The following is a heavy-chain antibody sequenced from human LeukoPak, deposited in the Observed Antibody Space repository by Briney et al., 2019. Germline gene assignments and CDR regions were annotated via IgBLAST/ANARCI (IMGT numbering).Heavy chain of an antibody. CDR1: GYTFTSYG. CDR3: ARDLPEDDILTGLEDYYYYYGMDV. Sequence: VASVKVSCKASGYTFTSYGISWVRQAPGQGLEWMGWISAYNGNTNYAQKLQGRVTMTTDTSTSTAYMELRSLRSDDTAVYYCARDLPEDDILTGLEDYYYYYGMDVWGQGTTVTVSS. CDR2: ISAYNGNT. J-gene: IGHJ6*02. D-gene: IGHD3-9*01. V-gene: IGHV1-18*01.